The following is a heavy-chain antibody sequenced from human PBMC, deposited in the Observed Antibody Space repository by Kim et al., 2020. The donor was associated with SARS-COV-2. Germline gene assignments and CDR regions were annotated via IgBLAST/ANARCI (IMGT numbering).Heavy chain of an antibody. Sequence: GGSLRLSCSASGFTFSSYAMSWVRQAPGKGLEWVSAISGSGRTIYYADSVKGRFTISRDNSKNTLYLQMNSLRAEDTAVYYCAKESPNCGGDCYVFDYWGQGTLVTVSS. V-gene: IGHV3-23*01. CDR1: GFTFSSYA. J-gene: IGHJ4*02. CDR2: ISGSGRTI. CDR3: AKESPNCGGDCYVFDY. D-gene: IGHD2-21*02.